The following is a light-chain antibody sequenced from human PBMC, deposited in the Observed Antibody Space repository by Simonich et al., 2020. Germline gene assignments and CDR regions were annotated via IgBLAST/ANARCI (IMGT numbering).Light chain of an antibody. J-gene: IGLJ3*02. Sequence: QSVLTQPPSASGTPGQRVTISCSRSSSNIGINTVNWYQQLPGTAPKLLIYSKNQRPAGVPVRFSGAKSGTSASLAISGLQSEDDADYYCAAWDDSLNGWVFGGGTKLTVL. CDR1: SSNIGINT. V-gene: IGLV1-44*01. CDR2: SKN. CDR3: AAWDDSLNGWV.